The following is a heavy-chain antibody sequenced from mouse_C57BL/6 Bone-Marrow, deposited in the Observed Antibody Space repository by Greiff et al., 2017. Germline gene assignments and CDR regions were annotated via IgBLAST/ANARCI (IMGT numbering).Heavy chain of an antibody. CDR1: GYTFTSYW. V-gene: IGHV1-55*01. J-gene: IGHJ4*01. CDR2: IYPGSGST. D-gene: IGHD2-3*01. CDR3: ASGYYRDYYAMDY. Sequence: VKLQQPGAELVKPGASVKMSCKASGYTFTSYWITWVKQRPGQGLEWIGDIYPGSGSTNYNEKFKSKATLTVDTSSSTAYMQLSSLTSEDSAVYYCASGYYRDYYAMDYWGQGTSVTVSS.